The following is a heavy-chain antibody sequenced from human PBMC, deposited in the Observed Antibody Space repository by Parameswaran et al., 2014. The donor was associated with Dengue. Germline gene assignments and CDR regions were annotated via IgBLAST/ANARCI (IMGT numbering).Heavy chain of an antibody. J-gene: IGHJ6*02. V-gene: IGHV3-23*01. CDR1: GFTFSSYA. D-gene: IGHD4-11*01. CDR3: AKATTGTTTLYIGYYGMDV. Sequence: GSLRLSCAASGFTFSSYAMSWVRQAPGKGLEWVSAISGSGGSTYYADSVKGRFTISRDNSKNTLYLQMNSLRAEDTAVYYCAKATTGTTTLYIGYYGMDVWGQGTTVTVSS. CDR2: ISGSGGST.